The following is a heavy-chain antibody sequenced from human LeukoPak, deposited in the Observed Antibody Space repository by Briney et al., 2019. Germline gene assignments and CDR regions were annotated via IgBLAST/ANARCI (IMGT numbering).Heavy chain of an antibody. D-gene: IGHD7-27*01. V-gene: IGHV4-4*09. Sequence: SETLSLTCSVSGGSVNSYYWSWIRQPPGKGLEWIGYIYTTGRTNYNPSLKSRVTISVDTSKDQFSLKLSSVTAADTAVYYCAKILGSGVWYGFDIWGQGTMVTVSS. CDR1: GGSVNSYY. CDR3: AKILGSGVWYGFDI. J-gene: IGHJ3*02. CDR2: IYTTGRT.